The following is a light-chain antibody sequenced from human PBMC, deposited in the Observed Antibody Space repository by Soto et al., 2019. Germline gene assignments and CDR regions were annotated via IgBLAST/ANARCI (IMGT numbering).Light chain of an antibody. CDR2: EVS. J-gene: IGLJ1*01. V-gene: IGLV2-14*01. CDR1: SSDVGGYNY. Sequence: QSVLTQPASVSESPGQSITISCTGTSSDVGGYNYVSWYQQHPGKAPKLLIYEVSNRPSGVSNRFSGSKSGNTASLIISGLQAEDEADYCCSSYTSSSTRVFGTGTKVTVL. CDR3: SSYTSSSTRV.